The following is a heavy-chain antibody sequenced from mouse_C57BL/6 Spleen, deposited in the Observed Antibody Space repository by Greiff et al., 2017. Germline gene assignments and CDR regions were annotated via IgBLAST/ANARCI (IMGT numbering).Heavy chain of an antibody. V-gene: IGHV6-3*01. CDR2: IRLKSDNYAT. CDR1: GFTFSNYW. D-gene: IGHD1-1*01. Sequence: DVKLQESGGGLVQPGGSMKLSCVASGFTFSNYWMNWVRQSPEKGLEWVAQIRLKSDNYATHYAESVKGRFTISRDDSKSSVYLQMNNLRAEDTGIYYCTTTVDPYWGQGTTLTVSS. CDR3: TTTVDPY. J-gene: IGHJ2*01.